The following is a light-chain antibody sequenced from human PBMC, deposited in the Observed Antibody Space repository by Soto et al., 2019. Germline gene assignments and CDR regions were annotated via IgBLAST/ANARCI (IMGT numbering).Light chain of an antibody. CDR1: SSDFGDYNY. Sequence: QSVLTQPASVSGSPGQPITISCTGTSSDFGDYNYVFWFQRHPGKAPKLMIYDVTNRPSGVSNRFSGSKSGDTASLTISGLQAEDEADYYCASYTTSITYVFGTGTKVTVL. J-gene: IGLJ1*01. V-gene: IGLV2-14*03. CDR2: DVT. CDR3: ASYTTSITYV.